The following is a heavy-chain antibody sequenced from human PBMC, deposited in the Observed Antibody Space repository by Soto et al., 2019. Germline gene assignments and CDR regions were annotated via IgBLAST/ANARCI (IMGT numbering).Heavy chain of an antibody. V-gene: IGHV3-66*01. CDR2: IYSGGST. CDR1: GFTVSSNY. CDR3: ARAAYYYYYMDV. Sequence: EVQLVESGGGLVQTGGSLRLSCAASGFTVSSNYMSWVRQAPGKGLEWVSVIYSGGSTYYADSVKGRFTISRDNSKNTLYLQMNSLRAEDTAVYYWARAAYYYYYMDVWGKGTTVTVSS. J-gene: IGHJ6*03.